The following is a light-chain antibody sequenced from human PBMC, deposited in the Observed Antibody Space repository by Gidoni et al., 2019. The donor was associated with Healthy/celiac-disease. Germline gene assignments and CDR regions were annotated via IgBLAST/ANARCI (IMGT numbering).Light chain of an antibody. CDR1: QSISSY. V-gene: IGKV1-39*01. J-gene: IGKJ1*01. Sequence: DIQMQQSPSSLSASVGDRVTITCRASQSISSYLNWYQQKPGKAPKPLIYAASSLQSGVPSRFSGSGSGTDFTLTISSLQPEDFATYYCQQSYSYPWTFGQXTKVEIK. CDR2: AAS. CDR3: QQSYSYPWT.